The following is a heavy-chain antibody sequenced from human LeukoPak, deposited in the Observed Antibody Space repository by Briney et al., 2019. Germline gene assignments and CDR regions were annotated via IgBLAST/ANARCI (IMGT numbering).Heavy chain of an antibody. J-gene: IGHJ6*02. CDR3: ARALGSSSWYERYYCGMDV. V-gene: IGHV3-33*01. Sequence: QSGGSLRLSCAASGFTFSSYGMHWVRQAPGKGLEWVAAIWYDGSNKYYADSVKGRFTISRDNSKNTLYLQMNSLRAEDTAVYYCARALGSSSWYERYYCGMDVWGRGTTVTVSS. CDR1: GFTFSSYG. CDR2: IWYDGSNK. D-gene: IGHD6-13*01.